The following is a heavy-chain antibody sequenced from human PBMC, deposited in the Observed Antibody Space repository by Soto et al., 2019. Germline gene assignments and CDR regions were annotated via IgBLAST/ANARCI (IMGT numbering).Heavy chain of an antibody. CDR3: ARGGARWPGYFDS. Sequence: TLSLTCSVSGGSISGDYYWSGIRQSPEKGLEWIGYIYYSGSSYSNPAIQSRLSMSLDTSKNQFSLNLRSVTAADTAVYSCARGGARWPGYFDSWGQGALVTVSS. D-gene: IGHD2-15*01. CDR1: GGSISGDYY. V-gene: IGHV4-30-4*08. CDR2: IYYSGSS. J-gene: IGHJ4*02.